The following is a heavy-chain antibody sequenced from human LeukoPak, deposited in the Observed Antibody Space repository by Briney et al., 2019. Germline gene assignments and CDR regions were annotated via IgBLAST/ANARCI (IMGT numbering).Heavy chain of an antibody. J-gene: IGHJ4*02. CDR2: TSGSGGNT. Sequence: PGGSLRLSCAASGFTFNTYAMSWVRQAPGKGLEWVSSTSGSGGNTYYADSVKGRFTISRDNSKNTLYLQMNNLRAEDTAVYYCAKGLYDFWSGYSRYFDYWGQGTLVTVSS. D-gene: IGHD3-3*01. V-gene: IGHV3-23*01. CDR1: GFTFNTYA. CDR3: AKGLYDFWSGYSRYFDY.